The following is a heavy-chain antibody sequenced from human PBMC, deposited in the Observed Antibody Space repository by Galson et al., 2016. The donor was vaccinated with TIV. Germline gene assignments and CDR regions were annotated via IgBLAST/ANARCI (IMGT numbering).Heavy chain of an antibody. CDR1: GGYNSSYF. CDR3: ARDSAGYSGWFFDL. J-gene: IGHJ2*01. V-gene: IGHV4-59*12. D-gene: IGHD6-13*01. CDR2: SYYSGST. Sequence: ETLSLTCTVSGGYNSSYFWSWIRQPPGKGLEYIGYSYYSGSTYYNPSLRSRVTMSIDASKSQFSLRLSSVTAADTAVYYCARDSAGYSGWFFDLWGRGTLVTVSS.